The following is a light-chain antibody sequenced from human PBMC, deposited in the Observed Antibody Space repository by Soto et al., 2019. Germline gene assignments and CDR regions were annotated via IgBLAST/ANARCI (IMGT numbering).Light chain of an antibody. V-gene: IGKV3-20*01. CDR3: QQFDASRQYT. CDR2: GAS. J-gene: IGKJ2*01. Sequence: VLTQSPGTLSLSPGESATLSCRASESVTSSSLAWYQLKPGQAPRLLMFGASNRGTGIPARFSGSGSGTDFILTISRLEPEDSALYSCQQFDASRQYTFGQGTRVEI. CDR1: ESVTSSS.